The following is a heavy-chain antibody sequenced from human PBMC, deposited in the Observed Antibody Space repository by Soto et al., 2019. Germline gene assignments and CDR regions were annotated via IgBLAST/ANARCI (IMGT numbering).Heavy chain of an antibody. Sequence: ASVKVLCKASGYTFTSYGISWGGQAPGQGLEWMGWISAYNGNPNYAQKLQGRVTLTTDTSPSTAYLELRSLRSDDTAVYFCARDTYFDFWSGYRPYHYYYGMGVWGQGTTVTLS. D-gene: IGHD3-3*01. CDR3: ARDTYFDFWSGYRPYHYYYGMGV. V-gene: IGHV1-18*01. CDR2: ISAYNGNP. CDR1: GYTFTSYG. J-gene: IGHJ6*01.